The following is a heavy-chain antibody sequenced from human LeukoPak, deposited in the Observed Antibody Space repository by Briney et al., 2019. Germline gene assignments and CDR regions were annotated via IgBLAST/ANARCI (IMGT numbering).Heavy chain of an antibody. Sequence: SETLSLTCTVSGGSISSSSYYWGWIRQPPGKGLEWIGSIYYSGSTYYNPSLKSRVTISVDTSKNQFSLKLSSVTAADTAVYYYAREGRTVDAFDIWGQGTMVTVSS. V-gene: IGHV4-39*07. D-gene: IGHD4-17*01. J-gene: IGHJ3*02. CDR1: GGSISSSSYY. CDR3: AREGRTVDAFDI. CDR2: IYYSGST.